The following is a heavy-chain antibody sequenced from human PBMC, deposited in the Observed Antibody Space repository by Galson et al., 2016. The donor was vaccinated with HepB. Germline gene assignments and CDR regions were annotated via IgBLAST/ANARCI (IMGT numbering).Heavy chain of an antibody. J-gene: IGHJ6*02. CDR3: ANLVVVPAARRYSDYYYGMDV. V-gene: IGHV3-23*01. Sequence: LRLSCAASGFTFSSYAMSWVRQAPGTGLEWVSAISCSGGSTYYADSVKGRFTISRDNSKNTLYLQMNSLRAEDTAVYYCANLVVVPAARRYSDYYYGMDVWCQGTTVTVSS. CDR2: ISCSGGST. CDR1: GFTFSSYA. D-gene: IGHD2-2*01.